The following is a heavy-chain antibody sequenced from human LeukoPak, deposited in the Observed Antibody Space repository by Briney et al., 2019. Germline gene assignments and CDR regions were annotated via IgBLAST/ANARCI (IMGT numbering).Heavy chain of an antibody. CDR2: ISYDGSNK. D-gene: IGHD3-9*01. V-gene: IGHV3-30*18. CDR3: AKNELTGYYNWFDP. Sequence: GGSLRLSCAASGFTFSSYGMHWVCQAPGKGLEWVAVISYDGSNKYYADSVKGRFTISRDNSKNTLYLQMNSLRAEDTAVYYCAKNELTGYYNWFDPWGQGTLVTVSS. J-gene: IGHJ5*02. CDR1: GFTFSSYG.